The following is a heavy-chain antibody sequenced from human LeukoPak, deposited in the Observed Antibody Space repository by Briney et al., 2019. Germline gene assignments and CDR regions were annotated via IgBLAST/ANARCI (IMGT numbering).Heavy chain of an antibody. CDR1: GFTFSTYS. Sequence: PGGSLRLSCAASGFTFSTYSMNWVRQAPGKGLEWVSSISSSSSTIYYADSVKGRFTISRDNAKTSLYLQMNSLRAEDTAVYYGAGGGGGAAGAPWWFDPWGQGTLVTVSS. CDR2: ISSSSSTI. J-gene: IGHJ5*02. CDR3: AGGGGGAAGAPWWFDP. V-gene: IGHV3-48*01. D-gene: IGHD6-13*01.